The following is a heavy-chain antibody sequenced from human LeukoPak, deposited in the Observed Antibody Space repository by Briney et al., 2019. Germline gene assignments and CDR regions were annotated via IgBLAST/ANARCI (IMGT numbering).Heavy chain of an antibody. J-gene: IGHJ5*02. Sequence: GGSLRLSCAASGFTFSGYAMSWVRQAPGKGLEWVSAISGSGGSTYYADSVKGRFTISRDNSKNTLYLQMNSLRAEDTAVYYCAKDQNYGDFKWFDPWGQGTLVTVSS. CDR2: ISGSGGST. CDR1: GFTFSGYA. V-gene: IGHV3-23*01. CDR3: AKDQNYGDFKWFDP. D-gene: IGHD4-17*01.